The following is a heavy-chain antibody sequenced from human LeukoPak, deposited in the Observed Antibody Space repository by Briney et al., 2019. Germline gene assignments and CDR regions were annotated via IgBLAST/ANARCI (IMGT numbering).Heavy chain of an antibody. CDR2: IYYSGST. CDR1: GGSISSSSYY. Sequence: SETLSLTCTVSGGSISSSSYYWGWIRQPPGKGLEWIGSIYYSGSTYYNPSLKSRVTISVDTSKNQFSLKLSSVTAADTAVYYCARTDSSGYYFGNYWGQGTLVTASS. V-gene: IGHV4-39*01. J-gene: IGHJ4*02. CDR3: ARTDSSGYYFGNY. D-gene: IGHD3-22*01.